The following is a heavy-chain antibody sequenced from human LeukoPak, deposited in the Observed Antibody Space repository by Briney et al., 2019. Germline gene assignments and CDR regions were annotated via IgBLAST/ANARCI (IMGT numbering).Heavy chain of an antibody. CDR3: ARDLPPLYYDSSGYYLFGAFDI. V-gene: IGHV3-30*04. D-gene: IGHD3-22*01. CDR1: GFTFSSYA. J-gene: IGHJ3*02. Sequence: GRSLRLSCAASGFTFSSYAMHWVRQVPGKGLEWVAVISYDGSNKYYADSVKGRFTISRDNSKNTLYLQMNSLRAEDTAVYYCARDLPPLYYDSSGYYLFGAFDIWGQGTMVTVSS. CDR2: ISYDGSNK.